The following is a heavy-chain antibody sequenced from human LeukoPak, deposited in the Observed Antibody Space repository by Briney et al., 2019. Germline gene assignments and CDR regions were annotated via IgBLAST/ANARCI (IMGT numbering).Heavy chain of an antibody. Sequence: GGSLRLSCSASGFTVTHYAMHWVRQAPGKGLEWVSYISSSGSTIYYADSVKGRFTISRDNARNSLYLQMNSLRAEDTAVYYCARDGGYYGSGSYYGYWGQGTLVTVSS. D-gene: IGHD3-10*01. CDR1: GFTVTHYA. J-gene: IGHJ4*02. V-gene: IGHV3-11*01. CDR3: ARDGGYYGSGSYYGY. CDR2: ISSSGSTI.